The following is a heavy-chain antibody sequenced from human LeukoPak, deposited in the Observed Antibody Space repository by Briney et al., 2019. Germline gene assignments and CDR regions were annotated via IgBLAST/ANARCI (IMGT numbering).Heavy chain of an antibody. V-gene: IGHV4-34*01. J-gene: IGHJ3*02. Sequence: PSETLSLTCAVYGGSFSGYYWSWIRQPPGKGLEWIGEINHSGSTNYNPSLKSRVTISVDTSKNQFSLKLSSVTAADTAVYYCARGRWNGYVWGSYRYAFDIWGQGTMVTVSS. CDR2: INHSGST. CDR3: ARGRWNGYVWGSYRYAFDI. CDR1: GGSFSGYY. D-gene: IGHD3-16*02.